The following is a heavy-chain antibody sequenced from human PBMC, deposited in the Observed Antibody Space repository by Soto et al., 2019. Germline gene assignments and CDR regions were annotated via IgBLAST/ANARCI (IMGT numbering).Heavy chain of an antibody. CDR3: EGDGGTHSWGIDY. Sequence: QVQLVQSGAEVKKPGSSVKVSCKASGGTFSSYSITWVRQAPGQGLEWMGEIIPIFGTATYAQKFQGRVTVTAAESTSTAYMDISSFRAEATAVYYGEGDGGTHSWGIDYWGQGTLVTVSS. CDR2: IIPIFGTA. CDR1: GGTFSSYS. V-gene: IGHV1-69*01. J-gene: IGHJ4*02. D-gene: IGHD3-16*01.